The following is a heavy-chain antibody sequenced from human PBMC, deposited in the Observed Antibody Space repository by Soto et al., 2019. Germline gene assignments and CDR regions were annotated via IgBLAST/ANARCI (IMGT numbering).Heavy chain of an antibody. CDR1: GFTLSSYS. J-gene: IGHJ4*02. CDR2: ISRSNTTI. Sequence: GGSLRLSCAASGFTLSSYSMDWVRQAPGKGLEWVSYISRSNTTIYYADSVKGRFTISRDNVKNSLYLQMNSLRAEDTAVYYCARGGSYQLLWRYFDYWGQGTLVTVSS. D-gene: IGHD2-2*01. CDR3: ARGGSYQLLWRYFDY. V-gene: IGHV3-48*01.